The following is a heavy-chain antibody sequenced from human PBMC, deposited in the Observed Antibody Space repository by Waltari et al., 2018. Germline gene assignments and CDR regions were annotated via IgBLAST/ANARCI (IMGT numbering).Heavy chain of an antibody. CDR3: ATDISLSSPTF. D-gene: IGHD3-3*02. CDR1: GCIFSGYD. V-gene: IGHV3-30*02. J-gene: IGHJ4*02. CDR2: LPHDGSKK. Sequence: QVHLVESGGGVVQPGGSLRLSCGASGCIFSGYDMHWVRQAPGKWLEWLNRLPHDGSKKFYAVSVKGRFTISRDNSRNILFLQMNGLRSVNTATYYCATDISLSSPTFWGRGPQVTVSS.